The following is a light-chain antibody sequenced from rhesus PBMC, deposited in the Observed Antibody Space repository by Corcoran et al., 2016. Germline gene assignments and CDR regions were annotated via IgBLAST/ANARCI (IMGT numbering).Light chain of an antibody. CDR3: QNYYSTPYS. CDR1: QGITND. J-gene: IGKJ2*01. V-gene: IGKV1-25*01. CDR2: EAS. Sequence: DIQMTQSPSSLSASAGDRVTITCRASQGITNDLAWYQQKPGESPKLLIYEASSLQSGIPSRFSGSGSGTVFTLTISSLQSEDFATYYCQNYYSTPYSFGQGTKVEIK.